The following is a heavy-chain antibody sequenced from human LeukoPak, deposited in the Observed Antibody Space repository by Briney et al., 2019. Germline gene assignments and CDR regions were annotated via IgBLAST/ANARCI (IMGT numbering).Heavy chain of an antibody. CDR3: AKVPAVRITIFGVSFDF. CDR2: ISGSGGST. J-gene: IGHJ4*02. CDR1: GFTFSSYA. D-gene: IGHD3-3*01. Sequence: GGSLRLSCAASGFTFSSYAMNWVRQAPGKGLEWVSAISGSGGSTYYADSVKGRLTISRDNSKNTLYLQINSLRAEDTAVYYCAKVPAVRITIFGVSFDFWGQGTLVTVSS. V-gene: IGHV3-23*01.